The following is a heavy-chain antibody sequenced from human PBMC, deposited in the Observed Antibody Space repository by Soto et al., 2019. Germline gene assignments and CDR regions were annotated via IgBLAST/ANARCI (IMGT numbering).Heavy chain of an antibody. CDR3: ACSAMATRPDWYFDL. CDR2: IDPSDSYT. Sequence: EVQLVQSGAEVKKPGESLRISCKGSGYSFTSYWISWVRQMPGKGLEWMGRIDPSDSYTNYSPSFQGHVTISADKSISTAYLQWSSLKASDTAMYYCACSAMATRPDWYFDLWGRGTLVTVSS. CDR1: GYSFTSYW. V-gene: IGHV5-10-1*01. J-gene: IGHJ2*01. D-gene: IGHD5-12*01.